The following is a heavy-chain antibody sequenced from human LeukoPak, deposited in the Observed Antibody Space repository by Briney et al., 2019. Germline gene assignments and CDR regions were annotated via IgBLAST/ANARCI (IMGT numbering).Heavy chain of an antibody. CDR1: GFTFSNAW. Sequence: PGGSLGLSCAASGFTFSNAWMSWVRQAPGKGLEWVGRIKSKADGGTTDYAAPVKGRFTISRDDSQNTLSLQMNSLRADDTAVYCCTTGGHYFGNWGQGTLVTVSS. J-gene: IGHJ4*02. CDR3: TTGGHYFGN. D-gene: IGHD3-10*01. CDR2: IKSKADGGTT. V-gene: IGHV3-15*01.